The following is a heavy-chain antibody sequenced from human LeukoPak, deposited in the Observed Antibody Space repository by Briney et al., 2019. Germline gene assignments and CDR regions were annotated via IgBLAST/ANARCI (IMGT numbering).Heavy chain of an antibody. CDR1: GFTFSSNW. J-gene: IGHJ4*02. D-gene: IGHD3-9*01. V-gene: IGHV3-7*05. Sequence: GGSLRLSCAASGFTFSSNWMSWVRQAPGKGLEWVARIKEDGSEIYYVDSVKGRFTVSRDNAKKSLYLQMNSLRAEDTALYYCARGFDGNFDYWGQGTLVTVSP. CDR2: IKEDGSEI. CDR3: ARGFDGNFDY.